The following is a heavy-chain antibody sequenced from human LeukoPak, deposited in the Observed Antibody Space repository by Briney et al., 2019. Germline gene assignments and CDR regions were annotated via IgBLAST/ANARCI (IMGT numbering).Heavy chain of an antibody. V-gene: IGHV4-39*07. CDR2: IYYSGST. Sequence: SETLSLTCTVSGGSIGSSSYYWVWIRQPPGKGLEWIGSIYYSGSTYYNPSLKSRVTISVDTSKNQFSLKLSSVTAADTAVYYCARKRGQQPDYWGQGTLVTVSS. CDR1: GGSIGSSSYY. CDR3: ARKRGQQPDY. D-gene: IGHD6-13*01. J-gene: IGHJ4*02.